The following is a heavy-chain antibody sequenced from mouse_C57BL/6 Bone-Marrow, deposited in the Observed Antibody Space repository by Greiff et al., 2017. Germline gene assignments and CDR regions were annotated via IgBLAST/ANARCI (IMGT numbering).Heavy chain of an antibody. V-gene: IGHV8-8*01. J-gene: IGHJ1*03. CDR2: IWWDDDK. CDR3: ARIATTVVARYWYFDV. CDR1: GFSLSTFGMG. D-gene: IGHD1-1*01. Sequence: QVTLKVSGPGILQPSQTLSLTCSFSGFSLSTFGMGVGWIRQPSGKGLEWLAHIWWDDDKYYNPALKSRLTISKDTSKNQVFLKIANVDTADTATYYCARIATTVVARYWYFDVWGTGTTVTVSS.